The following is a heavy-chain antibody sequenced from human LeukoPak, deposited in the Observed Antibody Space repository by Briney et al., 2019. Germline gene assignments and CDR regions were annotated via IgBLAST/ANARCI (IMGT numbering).Heavy chain of an antibody. CDR3: ASSGSYYSPNWFDP. CDR1: GFTFSSYA. CDR2: ISGSDGST. V-gene: IGHV3-23*01. Sequence: GGSLRLSRAASGFTFSSYAMSWVRQAPGKGLEWVSAISGSDGSTYYADSVKGRFTISRDNSKNTLYLQMNSLRAEDTAVYYCASSGSYYSPNWFDPWGQGTLVTVSS. D-gene: IGHD1-26*01. J-gene: IGHJ5*02.